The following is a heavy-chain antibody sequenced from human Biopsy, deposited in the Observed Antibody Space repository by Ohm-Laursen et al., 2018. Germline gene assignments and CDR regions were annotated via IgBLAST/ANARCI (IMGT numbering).Heavy chain of an antibody. V-gene: IGHV4-59*08. CDR2: IYYTGST. Sequence: SDTLSLTWTVSGGSISSYYWSWIRQPPGKGLEWIGYIYYTGSTNYNPSLKSRATISVDTPMNPPPLRLPSVTAADTAVYYCARHAPSYSGSYWRYFDLWGRGTLVTVSS. CDR3: ARHAPSYSGSYWRYFDL. CDR1: GGSISSYY. D-gene: IGHD1-26*01. J-gene: IGHJ2*01.